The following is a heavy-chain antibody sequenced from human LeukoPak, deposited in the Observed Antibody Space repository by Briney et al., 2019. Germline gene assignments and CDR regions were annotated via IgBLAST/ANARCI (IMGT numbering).Heavy chain of an antibody. J-gene: IGHJ5*02. CDR2: ISYDGSNK. V-gene: IGHV3-30*01. Sequence: ETGGSLRLSCAASGFTFSSYAMHWVRQAPGKGLEWVAVISYDGSNKYYADSVKGRFIISRDNSKNTLYLQMNSLRAEDTAVYYCARAFGWFDPWGQGTLVTVSS. D-gene: IGHD2/OR15-2a*01. CDR3: ARAFGWFDP. CDR1: GFTFSSYA.